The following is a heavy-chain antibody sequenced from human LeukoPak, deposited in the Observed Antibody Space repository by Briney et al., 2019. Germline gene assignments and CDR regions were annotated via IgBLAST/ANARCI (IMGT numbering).Heavy chain of an antibody. V-gene: IGHV1-24*01. Sequence: ASVKVSCKVSGYTLTELSMHWVRQAPGKGREWMGGFDPEDGETIYAQKFQGRVTMTEDTSTDTAYMELSSLRSEDTAVYYCATVSIVGATDYYGMDVWGQGTTVTVSS. CDR3: ATVSIVGATDYYGMDV. J-gene: IGHJ6*02. CDR2: FDPEDGET. D-gene: IGHD1-26*01. CDR1: GYTLTELS.